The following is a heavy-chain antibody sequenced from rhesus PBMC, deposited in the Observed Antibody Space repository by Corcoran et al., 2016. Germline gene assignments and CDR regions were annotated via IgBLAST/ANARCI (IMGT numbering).Heavy chain of an antibody. J-gene: IGHJ4*01. V-gene: IGHV4-80*01. Sequence: QVQLQESGPGLVKPSETLSLTCTVSGASISSYWWSWIRQHPGKGLEWIGEINGNSRTPNYNPSLRRRDTISRDTSKNQFSLTLSSVTAADTAVYYCAIGTLGSSWGGYFDYWGQGVLVTVSS. CDR3: AIGTLGSSWGGYFDY. D-gene: IGHD6-13*01. CDR2: INGNSRTP. CDR1: GASISSYW.